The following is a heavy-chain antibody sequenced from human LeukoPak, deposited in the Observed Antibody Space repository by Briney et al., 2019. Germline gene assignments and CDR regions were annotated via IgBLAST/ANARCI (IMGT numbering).Heavy chain of an antibody. J-gene: IGHJ6*02. Sequence: GASVKVSCKASGGTFRSYAISWVRQAPGQGLEWMGGIIPSFGTANYAQKFQGRVTITADESTSTAYMELSSLRSEDTAVYYCARDFYYDILTGYPSYGMDVWGQGTTVTVSS. D-gene: IGHD3-9*01. CDR1: GGTFRSYA. V-gene: IGHV1-69*13. CDR3: ARDFYYDILTGYPSYGMDV. CDR2: IIPSFGTA.